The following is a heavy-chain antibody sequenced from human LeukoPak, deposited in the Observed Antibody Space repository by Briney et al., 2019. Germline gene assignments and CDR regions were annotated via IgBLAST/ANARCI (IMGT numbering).Heavy chain of an antibody. CDR2: IYTSGTT. V-gene: IGHV4-61*02. Sequence: SQTLSLTCTVSGGSVRRGNYYWTWIRQPAGSGLEWIGRIYTSGTTDYNPSLRTRVTISVDASRNQFSLNLSSVTAADTAVYYCARWSGSVTARNHYYYYMDVWGEGTTVTVSS. J-gene: IGHJ6*03. D-gene: IGHD6-6*01. CDR3: ARWSGSVTARNHYYYYMDV. CDR1: GGSVRRGNYY.